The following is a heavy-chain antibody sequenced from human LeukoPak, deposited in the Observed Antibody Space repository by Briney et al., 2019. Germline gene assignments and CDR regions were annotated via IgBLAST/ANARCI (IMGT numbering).Heavy chain of an antibody. CDR3: AKRSAESSGYFDY. CDR2: ITGSGAFT. J-gene: IGHJ4*02. V-gene: IGHV3-23*01. CDR1: GFTFITYS. D-gene: IGHD6-19*01. Sequence: GGSLRLSCAASGFTFITYSMTWVRQAPGRGLEWVSAITGSGAFTDYADSVKGRFTISRDNPKNTLYLQMNSLRAEDTAVYYCAKRSAESSGYFDYWGQGTLVTVSS.